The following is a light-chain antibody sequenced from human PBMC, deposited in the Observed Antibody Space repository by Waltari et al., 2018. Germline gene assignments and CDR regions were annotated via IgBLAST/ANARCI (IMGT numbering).Light chain of an antibody. CDR1: QSIVYSASNQNY. J-gene: IGKJ1*01. CDR3: QQYYSIGGT. V-gene: IGKV4-1*01. Sequence: DIVMTQSPDSLAVSPGERATINCKSSQSIVYSASNQNYLSWYQQKPGQPPKVLIYWASTRESGVPDRFSGSGSGTDFTLTISNLQAEDVAVYYCQQYYSIGGTFGQGTRVDIK. CDR2: WAS.